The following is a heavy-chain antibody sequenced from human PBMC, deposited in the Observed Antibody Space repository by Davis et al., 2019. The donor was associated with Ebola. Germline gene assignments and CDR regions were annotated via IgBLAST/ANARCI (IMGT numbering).Heavy chain of an antibody. D-gene: IGHD3-3*01. Sequence: ASVKVSCKASGYTFTSYGISWVRQAPGQGLEWMGWISAYNGNTNYAQKLQGRVTMTTDTSTSTAYMELRSLRSDDTAVYYCASVLRFLEWPNWFDPWGQGTLVTVSS. J-gene: IGHJ5*02. CDR3: ASVLRFLEWPNWFDP. CDR1: GYTFTSYG. V-gene: IGHV1-18*01. CDR2: ISAYNGNT.